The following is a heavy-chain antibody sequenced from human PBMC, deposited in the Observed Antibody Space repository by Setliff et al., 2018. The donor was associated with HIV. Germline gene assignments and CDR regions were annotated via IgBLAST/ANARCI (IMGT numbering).Heavy chain of an antibody. Sequence: ASVKVSCKASGYTFTDYYMHWVQQAPGKGLEWMGRVDPEDGETIYAEKFQGRVTMTTATSSDTAYMELSSLRSEDTAVYYCATEYYGSGSLKSSWFDPWGQGTLVTVSS. CDR3: ATEYYGSGSLKSSWFDP. CDR1: GYTFTDYY. V-gene: IGHV1-69-2*01. CDR2: VDPEDGET. D-gene: IGHD3-10*01. J-gene: IGHJ5*02.